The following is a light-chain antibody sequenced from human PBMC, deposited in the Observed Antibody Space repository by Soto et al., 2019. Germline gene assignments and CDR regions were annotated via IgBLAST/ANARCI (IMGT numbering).Light chain of an antibody. CDR2: DVS. J-gene: IGLJ1*01. V-gene: IGLV2-14*01. CDR1: SSDVGGSNY. CDR3: SSYTSSSLYV. Sequence: QSVLTQPASASGSPGQSITISCTGTSSDVGGSNYVSWYQQLPGKAPKLMIYDVSDRPSGVSNRFSGSKSGNTASLTISGLQAEDEADYYCSSYTSSSLYVFGTGTKVTVL.